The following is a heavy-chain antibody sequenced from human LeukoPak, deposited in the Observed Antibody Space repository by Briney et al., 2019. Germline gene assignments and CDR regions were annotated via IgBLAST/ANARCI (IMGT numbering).Heavy chain of an antibody. CDR3: AKDQNVVVVAVDH. V-gene: IGHV3-23*01. CDR1: GFTFSSYA. CDR2: ISGSGGST. J-gene: IGHJ4*02. D-gene: IGHD2-15*01. Sequence: PGGSLRLSCAASGFTFSSYAMSWVRQAPGKGLEWVSSISGSGGSTYYADSVKGRFTISRDNSKDTLYLQMNSLRAEDTAVYYCAKDQNVVVVAVDHWGQGTLVTVSS.